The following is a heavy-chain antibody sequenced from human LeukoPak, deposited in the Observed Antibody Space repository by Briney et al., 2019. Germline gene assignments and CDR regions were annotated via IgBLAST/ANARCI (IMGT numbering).Heavy chain of an antibody. Sequence: GGSLRLSCAASGFTFSSYAMSWVRQAPGKGLEYVSAISSNGGSTYYANSVKGRFTISRDNSKNTLYLQMGSLRAEDMAVYYCARVMDTAMVLDYWGQGTLVTVSS. CDR1: GFTFSSYA. V-gene: IGHV3-64*01. J-gene: IGHJ4*02. CDR2: ISSNGGST. CDR3: ARVMDTAMVLDY. D-gene: IGHD5-18*01.